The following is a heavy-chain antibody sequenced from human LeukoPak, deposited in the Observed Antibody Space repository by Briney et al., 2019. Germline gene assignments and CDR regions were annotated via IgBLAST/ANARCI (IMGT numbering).Heavy chain of an antibody. D-gene: IGHD1-14*01. Sequence: GGSLSLSCSASGFTFSTYWMSWVRQAPGKGLEWVANIKEDGSEKYYVDSLKGRFTISRDNVKNSLYLQINSLRAEDTAVYYCGRDSFETDIDYWGQGTLVTVSS. J-gene: IGHJ4*02. V-gene: IGHV3-7*01. CDR2: IKEDGSEK. CDR3: GRDSFETDIDY. CDR1: GFTFSTYW.